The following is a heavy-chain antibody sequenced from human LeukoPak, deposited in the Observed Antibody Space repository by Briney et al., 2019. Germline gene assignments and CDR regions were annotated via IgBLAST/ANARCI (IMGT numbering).Heavy chain of an antibody. CDR2: IYYSGST. V-gene: IGHV4-39*07. CDR3: ARITIAVAGSYYFDY. Sequence: SETLSLTCTVSGGSISSSSYYWGWIRQPPGKGLEWIGSIYYSGSTYYNPSLKSRVTISVDTSKNQFSLKLSSVTAADTAVYYCARITIAVAGSYYFDYWGQGTLVTVSS. D-gene: IGHD6-19*01. J-gene: IGHJ4*02. CDR1: GGSISSSSYY.